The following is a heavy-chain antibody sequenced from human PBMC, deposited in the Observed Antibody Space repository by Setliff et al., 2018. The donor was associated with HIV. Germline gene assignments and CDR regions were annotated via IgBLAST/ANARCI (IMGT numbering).Heavy chain of an antibody. Sequence: ASVKVSCKAPGYSFARYGLSWVRQAPGQGLEWMGWISGFNGNTKYAQSFQDRVAMITETATSTAYMEMRSLRSDDTAVYFCARVPYRSAWFSGGHDAFDIWGQGTMVTVSS. D-gene: IGHD6-19*01. CDR1: GYSFARYG. J-gene: IGHJ3*02. CDR2: ISGFNGNT. CDR3: ARVPYRSAWFSGGHDAFDI. V-gene: IGHV1-18*01.